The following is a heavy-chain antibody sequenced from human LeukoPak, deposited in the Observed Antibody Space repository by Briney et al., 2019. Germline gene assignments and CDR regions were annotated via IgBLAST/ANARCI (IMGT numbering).Heavy chain of an antibody. D-gene: IGHD4-17*01. V-gene: IGHV4-38-2*02. CDR3: ARGHGDYLYYFDY. J-gene: IGHJ4*02. CDR2: IYHSGRT. Sequence: KPSETLSLTCSVSGYSISFGYYWGWIRPPPGKGLEWIGKIYHSGRTYYNPSLKRRVTIAVEKYKKKFPLKLNSMTAADTAVYYCARGHGDYLYYFDYWGQGTLVTVSS. CDR1: GYSISFGYY.